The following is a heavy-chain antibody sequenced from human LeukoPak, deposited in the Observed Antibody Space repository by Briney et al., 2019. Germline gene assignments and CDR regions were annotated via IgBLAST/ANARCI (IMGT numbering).Heavy chain of an antibody. D-gene: IGHD3-16*02. J-gene: IGHJ4*02. CDR3: ARRLRLGELSFNDY. CDR1: GGSISSSSYY. Sequence: SETLSLTCTVSGGSISSSSYYWGWIRQPPGKGLEWIGSIYYSGSTYYNPSLKSRVTISVDTSKSQFSLKLSSVTAADTAVYYCARRLRLGELSFNDYWGQGTLVTVSS. CDR2: IYYSGST. V-gene: IGHV4-39*01.